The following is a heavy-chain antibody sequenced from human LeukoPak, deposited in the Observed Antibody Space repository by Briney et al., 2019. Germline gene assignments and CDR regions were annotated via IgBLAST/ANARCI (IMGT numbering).Heavy chain of an antibody. J-gene: IGHJ6*02. CDR1: GGSFSGYY. CDR3: ARQYDSSGYYFPYYYGMDV. Sequence: SETLSLTCAVYGGSFSGYYWSWIRQPPGKGLEWIGEINHSGSTNYNPSLKSRVTISVDTSKNQFSLKLSSVTAADTAVYYCARQYDSSGYYFPYYYGMDVWGQGTTVTVSS. D-gene: IGHD3-22*01. CDR2: INHSGST. V-gene: IGHV4-34*01.